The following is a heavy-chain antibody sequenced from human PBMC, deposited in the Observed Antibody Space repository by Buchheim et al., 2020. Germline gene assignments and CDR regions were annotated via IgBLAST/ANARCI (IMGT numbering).Heavy chain of an antibody. V-gene: IGHV4-30-4*01. D-gene: IGHD2-2*01. CDR2: IYYSGST. CDR3: ARVMGYCSSTSCYALPGWWFDP. CDR1: GGSISSGDYY. J-gene: IGHJ5*02. Sequence: QVQLQESGPGLVKPSQTLSLTCTVSGGSISSGDYYWSWIRQPPGKGLEWIGYIYYSGSTYYNPSLKSRVTISVDTSKHQFSLKLSSVTAADTAVYYCARVMGYCSSTSCYALPGWWFDPWGQGTL.